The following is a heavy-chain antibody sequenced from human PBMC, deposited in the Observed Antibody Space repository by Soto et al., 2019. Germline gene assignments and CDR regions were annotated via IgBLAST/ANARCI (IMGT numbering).Heavy chain of an antibody. V-gene: IGHV3-30*18. J-gene: IGHJ6*02. Sequence: GGSLRLSCAASGFTFSSYGMHWVRQAPGKGLEWVAVISYDGSNKYYADSVKGRFTISRDNSKNTLYLQMNSLRAEDTAVYYCAKTYYGSGSYYILYYYYYGMDVWGQGTTVTVSS. CDR2: ISYDGSNK. D-gene: IGHD3-10*01. CDR3: AKTYYGSGSYYILYYYYYGMDV. CDR1: GFTFSSYG.